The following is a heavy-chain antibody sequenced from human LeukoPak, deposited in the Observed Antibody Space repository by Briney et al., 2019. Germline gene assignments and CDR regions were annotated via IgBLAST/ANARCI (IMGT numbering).Heavy chain of an antibody. Sequence: PSETLSLTATVSGGSISNNNWSWIRQPPGKGLKWSGYIYYSGSTNSNTSLKSRVTISVDTSKNQFSLNLSSVTAADTAMYYCARDRSPEGYYDSSHWDYYHGMDVWGQGTTVTVSS. D-gene: IGHD3-22*01. J-gene: IGHJ6*02. CDR1: GGSISNNN. CDR2: IYYSGST. V-gene: IGHV4-59*01. CDR3: ARDRSPEGYYDSSHWDYYHGMDV.